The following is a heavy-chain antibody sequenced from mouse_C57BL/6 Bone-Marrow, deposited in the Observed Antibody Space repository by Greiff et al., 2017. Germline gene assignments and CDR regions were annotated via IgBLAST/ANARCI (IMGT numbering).Heavy chain of an antibody. J-gene: IGHJ4*01. D-gene: IGHD1-1*01. CDR1: GYSFTGYY. CDR2: INPSTGGT. V-gene: IGHV1-42*01. Sequence: EAQLQQSGPELVKPGASVKISCKASGYSFTGYYMNWVKQSPEKSLEWIGEINPSTGGTTYNQKFKAKATLTVDKSSSTAYMQLKSLTSEDSAVYYCARSRYYGSSYKDYYAMDYWGQGTSVTVSS. CDR3: ARSRYYGSSYKDYYAMDY.